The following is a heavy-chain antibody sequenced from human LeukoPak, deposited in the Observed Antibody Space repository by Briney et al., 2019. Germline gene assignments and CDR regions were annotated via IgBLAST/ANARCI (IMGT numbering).Heavy chain of an antibody. CDR2: IKEDGSEK. D-gene: IGHD5-18*01. CDR3: AKGGGMGTAIDY. V-gene: IGHV3-7*03. J-gene: IGHJ4*02. CDR1: GFTFSTYW. Sequence: GSLRLSCAASGFTFSTYWMSWVRQAPGKGLEWVANIKEDGSEKYYVDSVKGRFTISRDNSKNTLYLQMNSLRAEDTAVYYCAKGGGMGTAIDYWGQGTLVTVSS.